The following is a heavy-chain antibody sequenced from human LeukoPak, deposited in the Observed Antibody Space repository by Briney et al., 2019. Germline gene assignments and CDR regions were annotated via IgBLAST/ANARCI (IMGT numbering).Heavy chain of an antibody. Sequence: GESLKITCQGSGYSFTSYWIGWVRLMPGKGLEWMGIIYPSDSNTRYSPSFQGQVTISADKSISTAYLQWSSLKASDTAMYYCARRKGLGDAFDIWGQGTMVTVSS. D-gene: IGHD3/OR15-3a*01. CDR3: ARRKGLGDAFDI. V-gene: IGHV5-51*01. CDR2: IYPSDSNT. J-gene: IGHJ3*02. CDR1: GYSFTSYW.